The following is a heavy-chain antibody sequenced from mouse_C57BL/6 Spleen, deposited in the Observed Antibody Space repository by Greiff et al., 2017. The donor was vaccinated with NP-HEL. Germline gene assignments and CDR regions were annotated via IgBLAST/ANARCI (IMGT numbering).Heavy chain of an antibody. J-gene: IGHJ2*01. D-gene: IGHD1-1*01. CDR2: ISSGSSTI. V-gene: IGHV5-17*01. CDR1: GFTFSDYG. CDR3: ARSSYGPLYFDY. Sequence: EVNVVESGGGLVKPGGSLKLSCAASGFTFSDYGMHWVRQAPEKGLEWVAYISSGSSTIYYADTVKGRFTISRDNAKNTLFLQMTSLRSEDTAMYYCARSSYGPLYFDYWGQGTTLTVSS.